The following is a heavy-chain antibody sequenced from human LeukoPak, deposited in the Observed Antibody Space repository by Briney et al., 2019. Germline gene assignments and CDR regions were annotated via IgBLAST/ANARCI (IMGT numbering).Heavy chain of an antibody. V-gene: IGHV4-59*01. CDR2: IYYSGST. CDR3: ARGLLDGYTHPAAFDI. CDR1: GGSISSYY. J-gene: IGHJ3*02. D-gene: IGHD5-24*01. Sequence: SETLSLTCSVSGGSISSYYWSWIRQTPGKGLEWIGYIYYSGSTNYNPSLKSRVTISVDTSKNQFSLKLSSVTAADTAVYYCARGLLDGYTHPAAFDIWGQGTMVTVSS.